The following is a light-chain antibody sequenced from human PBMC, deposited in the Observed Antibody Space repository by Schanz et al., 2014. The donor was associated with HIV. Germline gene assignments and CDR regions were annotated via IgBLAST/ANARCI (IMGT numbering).Light chain of an antibody. Sequence: QSALTQPPSASGAPGQSVTISCTGTSRDVGGYNYLSWYQQHPGKAPKLMIYEVTKRPSGVPDRFSGSKSGNTASLTVSGLQAEDEADYYCSSYAGNNNGVFGGGTKLTVL. CDR3: SSYAGNNNGV. V-gene: IGLV2-8*01. J-gene: IGLJ3*02. CDR2: EVT. CDR1: SRDVGGYNY.